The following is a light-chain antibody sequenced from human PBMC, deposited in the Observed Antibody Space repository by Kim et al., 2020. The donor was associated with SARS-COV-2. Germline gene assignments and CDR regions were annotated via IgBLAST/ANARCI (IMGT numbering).Light chain of an antibody. Sequence: SLQLTCTLSSGHSRYISAWHLQQPGKAPRYLLKLEGSGSYNTGSGVPARFSGSSSGADRYLAISNLQSEDEADYYCETCDSNTWVFGGGTQLTVL. J-gene: IGLJ3*02. CDR1: SGHSRYI. V-gene: IGLV4-60*03. CDR2: LEGSGSY. CDR3: ETCDSNTWV.